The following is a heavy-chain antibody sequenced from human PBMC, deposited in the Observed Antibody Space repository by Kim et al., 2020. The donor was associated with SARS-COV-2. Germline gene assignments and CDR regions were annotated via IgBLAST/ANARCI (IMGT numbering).Heavy chain of an antibody. CDR3: ASGPIAAAGNLFDY. Sequence: APKLQGRVTMTTDTSTSTAYMELRSLRSDDTAVYYCASGPIAAAGNLFDYWGQGTLVTVSS. V-gene: IGHV1-18*01. J-gene: IGHJ4*02. D-gene: IGHD6-13*01.